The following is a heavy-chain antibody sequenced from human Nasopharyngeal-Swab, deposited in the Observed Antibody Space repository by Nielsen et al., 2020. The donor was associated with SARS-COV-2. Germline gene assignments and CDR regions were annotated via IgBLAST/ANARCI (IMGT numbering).Heavy chain of an antibody. D-gene: IGHD6-19*01. CDR1: GGSISRSSYY. J-gene: IGHJ4*02. Sequence: SETLSLTCTVSGGSISRSSYYWGCMRQPPGKGLDWFVSIYYSGSTYYNPSLKSRVTISVDTSKNQFSLKLSSVTAADTAVYSCASLEGITVAGTLIDYWGQGTLVTVYS. CDR3: ASLEGITVAGTLIDY. CDR2: IYYSGST. V-gene: IGHV4-39*01.